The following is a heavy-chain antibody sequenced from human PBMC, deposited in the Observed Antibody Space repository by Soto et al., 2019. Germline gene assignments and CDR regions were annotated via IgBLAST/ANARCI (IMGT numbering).Heavy chain of an antibody. CDR1: GGSISSGGYY. J-gene: IGHJ4*02. CDR3: AGIYSGSPGGTLRY. V-gene: IGHV4-31*03. CDR2: IYYSGST. Sequence: QVQLQESGPGLVKPSQTLSLTCTVSGGSISSGGYYWSWIRQHPGKGLEWIGYIYYSGSTYYNPSLQSRVNISVDTSKNQFSLKLSSVTAAYTAVYYCAGIYSGSPGGTLRYWGQGTLVTVSS. D-gene: IGHD1-26*01.